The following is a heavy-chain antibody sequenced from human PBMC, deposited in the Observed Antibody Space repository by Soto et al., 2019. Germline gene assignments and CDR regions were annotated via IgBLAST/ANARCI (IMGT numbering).Heavy chain of an antibody. J-gene: IGHJ4*02. V-gene: IGHV4-28*01. CDR1: GFSIGSNNW. CDR2: IYYSGTT. D-gene: IGHD2-2*01. CDR3: ARKERKPAAIWN. Sequence: PSETLSLTCAVSGFSIGSNNWWGWIRQPPGKGLEWIGNIYYSGTTQFNPSLKSRVTMSMDGAGNQFSLRLSSVTAADTAVYYCARKERKPAAIWNWGQGTLVTVSS.